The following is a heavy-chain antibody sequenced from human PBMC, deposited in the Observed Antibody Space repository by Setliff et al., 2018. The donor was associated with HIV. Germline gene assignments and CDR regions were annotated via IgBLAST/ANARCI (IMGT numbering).Heavy chain of an antibody. D-gene: IGHD3-16*01. CDR1: GVSISSHS. CDR2: FYYSGST. J-gene: IGHJ5*02. CDR3: ARIEGYAYGSNWFDP. Sequence: SETLSLTCPVSGVSISSHSWTWIRQPPGKGLEWIGYFYYSGSTNYNPSLKGRVTISADTSENQLSLKLSSLTAAGTAVYYCARIEGYAYGSNWFDPWGQGTLVTVSS. V-gene: IGHV4-59*11.